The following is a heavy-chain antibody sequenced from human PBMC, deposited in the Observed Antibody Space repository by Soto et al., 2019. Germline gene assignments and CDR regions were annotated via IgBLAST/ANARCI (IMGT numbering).Heavy chain of an antibody. Sequence: ASVKVSCKASGYTFTSYGISWVRQAPGQGLEWMGWISAYNGNTNYAQKLQGRVTMTTDTSTSTAYMELRSLRSDDTAVYYCARDRETIAVAGNNWFDPWGQGTLVTVSS. J-gene: IGHJ5*02. CDR2: ISAYNGNT. CDR3: ARDRETIAVAGNNWFDP. D-gene: IGHD6-19*01. V-gene: IGHV1-18*01. CDR1: GYTFTSYG.